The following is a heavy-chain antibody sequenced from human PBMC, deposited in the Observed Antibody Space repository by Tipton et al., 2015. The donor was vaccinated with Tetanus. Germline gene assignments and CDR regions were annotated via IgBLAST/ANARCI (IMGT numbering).Heavy chain of an antibody. CDR3: ARRRTTTALSYYFDS. CDR2: IYPGDSNI. Sequence: QLVQSGAEVKKPGESLKISCKGSGYSFTIYWIGWVRQMPGKGLEWMGIIYPGDSNIRYSPSFQGQVTISAERSISTAYLQWSSLKAADTAMYYCARRRTTTALSYYFDSWGEGALVAVSS. CDR1: GYSFTIYW. V-gene: IGHV5-51*01. D-gene: IGHD4-17*01. J-gene: IGHJ4*02.